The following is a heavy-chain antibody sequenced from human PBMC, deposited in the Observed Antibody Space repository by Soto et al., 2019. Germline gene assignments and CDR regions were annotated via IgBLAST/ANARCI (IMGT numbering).Heavy chain of an antibody. CDR3: ARHWGAVAGTKRWFDP. CDR2: IYSNGAT. J-gene: IGHJ5*02. Sequence: PSETLSLTCTVSGDSISSGDYYWSWIRRPPGKGLEWIGYIYSNGATNYNPSLKSRITISVDTSKNQFSLNLSSVTAADTAVYYCARHWGAVAGTKRWFDPWGQGTLVTVSS. V-gene: IGHV4-61*08. CDR1: GDSISSGDYY. D-gene: IGHD6-19*01.